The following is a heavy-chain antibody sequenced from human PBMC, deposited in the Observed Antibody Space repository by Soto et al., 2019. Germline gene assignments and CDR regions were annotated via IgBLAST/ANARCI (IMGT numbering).Heavy chain of an antibody. J-gene: IGHJ4*02. CDR1: GFTFSDYY. CDR2: ISSSGSTI. D-gene: IGHD2-2*01. V-gene: IGHV3-11*01. CDR3: AKDLSPQPDIVVVPAAIAFDY. Sequence: GGSLRLSCAASGFTFSDYYMSWIRQAPGKGLEWVSYISSSGSTIYYADSVKGRFTISRDNSKNTLYLQMNSLRAEDTAVYYCAKDLSPQPDIVVVPAAIAFDYWGQGTLVTV.